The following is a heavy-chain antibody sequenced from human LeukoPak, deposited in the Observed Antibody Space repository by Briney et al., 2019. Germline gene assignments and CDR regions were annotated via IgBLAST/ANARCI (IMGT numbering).Heavy chain of an antibody. V-gene: IGHV6-1*01. CDR1: GDSVSSNSAA. Sequence: SQTLSLTCAISGDSVSSNSAAWNWIRQSPSRGLEWLGRTYYRSKGYNDYAVSVKSRITINPDTSKNQFSLQLNSVTPEDTAVYYCARERRYYDDSSGYLTKGLYYYYYGMDVWGQGTTVTVSS. CDR2: TYYRSKGYN. CDR3: ARERRYYDDSSGYLTKGLYYYYYGMDV. D-gene: IGHD3-22*01. J-gene: IGHJ6*02.